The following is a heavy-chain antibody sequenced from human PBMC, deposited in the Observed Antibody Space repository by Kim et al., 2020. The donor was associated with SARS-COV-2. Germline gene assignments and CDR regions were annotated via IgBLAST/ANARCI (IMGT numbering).Heavy chain of an antibody. CDR1: GYTFTSYG. V-gene: IGHV1-18*01. Sequence: ASVKVSCKASGYTFTSYGISWVRQAPGQGLEWMGWISAYNGNTNYAQKLQGRVTMTTDTSTSTAYMELRSLRSDDTAVYYCARGGFRLYYYDSSGLIGKAIDIWGQGTMVTVSS. CDR2: ISAYNGNT. D-gene: IGHD3-22*01. J-gene: IGHJ3*02. CDR3: ARGGFRLYYYDSSGLIGKAIDI.